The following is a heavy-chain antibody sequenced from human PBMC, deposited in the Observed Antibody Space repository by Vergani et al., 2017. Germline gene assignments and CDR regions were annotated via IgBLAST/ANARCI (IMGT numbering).Heavy chain of an antibody. CDR2: IQFDGINQ. CDR3: AEHFRSWSIDY. Sequence: QVQLVESGGGVVQRGGALRLSCATSGFTLSNYDMLWIRQGPGKGLEFVAFIQFDGINQYYADSVKGRFTLSRDFSKNTLYLQMNCLRTHDTATYYCAEHFRSWSIDYWGQGTQVIVSS. J-gene: IGHJ4*02. V-gene: IGHV3-30*02. D-gene: IGHD3-3*01. CDR1: GFTLSNYD.